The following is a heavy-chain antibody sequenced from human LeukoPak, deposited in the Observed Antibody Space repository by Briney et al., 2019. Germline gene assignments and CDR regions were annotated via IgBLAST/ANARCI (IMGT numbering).Heavy chain of an antibody. CDR3: ARDLDWVIYDY. V-gene: IGHV3-74*03. CDR2: INDDGTDT. CDR1: GFTFTIYN. Sequence: GESLRLSCQASGFTFTIYNMHWVRQAPGDGLMSVSRINDDGTDTKYAESVKGRFNISRENDKNMLYLQMNSLRADDTAMYYCARDLDWVIYDYWAREPWSASPQ. D-gene: IGHD2-21*01. J-gene: IGHJ4*02.